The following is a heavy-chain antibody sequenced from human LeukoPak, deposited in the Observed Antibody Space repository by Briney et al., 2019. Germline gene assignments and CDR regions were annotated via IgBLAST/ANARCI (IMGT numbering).Heavy chain of an antibody. CDR2: ISASGNST. J-gene: IGHJ5*02. V-gene: IGHV3-23*01. Sequence: GGSLRLSCAASGFTFSSYAMSWVRQAPGKGLEWVSGISASGNSTYYADSVKGRFTISRDNSKNTLYLRMNSLRAEDTALYYCARLPNYTTGWLNWFDPWGLGTLVTVSS. CDR1: GFTFSSYA. D-gene: IGHD6-19*01. CDR3: ARLPNYTTGWLNWFDP.